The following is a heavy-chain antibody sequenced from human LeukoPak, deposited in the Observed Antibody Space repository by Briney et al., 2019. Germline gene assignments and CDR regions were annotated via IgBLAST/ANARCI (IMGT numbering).Heavy chain of an antibody. CDR2: IRYDGSNK. V-gene: IGHV3-30*02. CDR1: GFTFSSYG. Sequence: PGGSLRLSCAASGFTFSSYGMHWVRQAPGKGLEWVAFIRYDGSNKYYADSVKGRFTISRDNSKNTLYLQMNSLRAEDTAVYYCAKDSGIVVVPAALDYWGQGTLVTVSS. J-gene: IGHJ4*02. D-gene: IGHD2-2*01. CDR3: AKDSGIVVVPAALDY.